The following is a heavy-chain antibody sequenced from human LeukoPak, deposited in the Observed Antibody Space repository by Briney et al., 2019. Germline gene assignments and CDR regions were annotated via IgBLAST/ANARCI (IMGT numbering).Heavy chain of an antibody. CDR1: GGTFSSYA. CDR2: IIPIFGTA. J-gene: IGHJ4*02. V-gene: IGHV1-69*13. D-gene: IGHD1-26*01. CDR3: ARDLSGPTYRYSGSWGFDY. Sequence: SVTVSCKASGGTFSSYAISWVRQAPGQGLEWMGGIIPIFGTANYAQKFQGRVTITADESTSTAYMELSSLRSEDTAVYYCARDLSGPTYRYSGSWGFDYWGQGTLVTVSS.